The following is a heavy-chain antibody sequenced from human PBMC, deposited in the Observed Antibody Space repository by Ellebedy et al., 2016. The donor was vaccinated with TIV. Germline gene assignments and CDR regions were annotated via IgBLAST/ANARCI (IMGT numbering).Heavy chain of an antibody. D-gene: IGHD3-10*01. V-gene: IGHV5-51*01. Sequence: GESLKISCKGSGYSFTTYWIGWVRQMPGKGLEWMGIIYPGDFNTRYSPSFQGQVTISADKSINIAYLQWSRLKASDSGMYYCARSSGRGWFDSWGQGTLVTVSS. CDR2: IYPGDFNT. J-gene: IGHJ5*01. CDR1: GYSFTTYW. CDR3: ARSSGRGWFDS.